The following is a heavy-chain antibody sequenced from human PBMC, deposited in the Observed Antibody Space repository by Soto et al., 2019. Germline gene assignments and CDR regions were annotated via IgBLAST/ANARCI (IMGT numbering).Heavy chain of an antibody. V-gene: IGHV1-69*06. CDR3: ARDPGIAAAGTGGDYYNYGMDV. CDR2: IIPIFGTA. D-gene: IGHD6-13*01. CDR1: GGTFSSYA. J-gene: IGHJ6*02. Sequence: QVQLVQSGAEVKKPGSSVKVSCKASGGTFSSYAISWVRQAPGQGLEWMGGIIPIFGTANYAQKFQGRVTITADKSTSTAYMELSSLRSEDTAVYYCARDPGIAAAGTGGDYYNYGMDVWGQGTTVTVSS.